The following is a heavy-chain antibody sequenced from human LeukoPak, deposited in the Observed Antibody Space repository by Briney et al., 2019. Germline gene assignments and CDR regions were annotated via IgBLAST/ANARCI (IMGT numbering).Heavy chain of an antibody. CDR3: ATPYDYGDSDAFDI. D-gene: IGHD4-17*01. CDR1: GFSLSTSGML. Sequence: SGPTLVNPTQTLTLTCTFSGFSLSTSGMLVSWIRQPPGKALEWLARIDWDDDKYYSTSLKTRLTISKETSKNQVVLTMTNMHPVDTATYYCATPYDYGDSDAFDIWGQGTMVTVSS. J-gene: IGHJ3*02. V-gene: IGHV2-70*11. CDR2: IDWDDDK.